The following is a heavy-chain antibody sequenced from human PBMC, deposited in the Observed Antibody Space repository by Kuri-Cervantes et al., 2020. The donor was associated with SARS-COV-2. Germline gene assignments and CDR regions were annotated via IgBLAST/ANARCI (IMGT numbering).Heavy chain of an antibody. J-gene: IGHJ4*01. CDR2: IYDSGST. CDR3: ASQDGLYY. CDR1: GGSISNYY. D-gene: IGHD3/OR15-3a*01. V-gene: IGHV4-59*01. Sequence: SETLSLTCTVSGGSISNYYCNWIRQPPGKGLEWIGYIYDSGSTNYNPSLKSRVTISVGTSKNQFSLKLSSVTAADTAVYYCASQDGLYYWGHGTRVTVSS.